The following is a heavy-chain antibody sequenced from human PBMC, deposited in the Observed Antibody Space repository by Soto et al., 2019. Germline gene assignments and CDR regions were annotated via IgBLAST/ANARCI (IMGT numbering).Heavy chain of an antibody. V-gene: IGHV3-33*08. D-gene: IGHD2-2*01. CDR2: IWYDGSNK. CDR1: GFTFSSYA. Sequence: QPGGSLRLSCAASGFTFSSYAMHWVRQPPGKGLEWVAVIWYDGSNKYYADSVKGRFTISRDNSKNTLYLQMNSLRAEDTAVYYCARDGGVGKDIVVVPAAVYYFDYWGQGTLVTVSS. CDR3: ARDGGVGKDIVVVPAAVYYFDY. J-gene: IGHJ4*02.